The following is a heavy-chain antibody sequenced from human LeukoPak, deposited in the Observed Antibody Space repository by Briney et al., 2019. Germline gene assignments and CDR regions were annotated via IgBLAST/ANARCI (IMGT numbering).Heavy chain of an antibody. Sequence: GGSLRLSCAASGFTFSSYAMSWFRQAPGKGLGWVSGISGSGIGSITHYADSVKGRFTISRDNSKNTLYLQMNSLRVEDTAVYYCAKGRGQGFDYWGQGTLGTVSS. V-gene: IGHV3-23*01. CDR1: GFTFSSYA. D-gene: IGHD3-10*01. CDR2: ISGSGIGSIT. CDR3: AKGRGQGFDY. J-gene: IGHJ4*02.